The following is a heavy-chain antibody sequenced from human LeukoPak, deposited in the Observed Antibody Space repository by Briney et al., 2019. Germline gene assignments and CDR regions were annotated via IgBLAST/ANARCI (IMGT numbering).Heavy chain of an antibody. CDR3: AKVSGGSSGPFDY. J-gene: IGHJ4*02. CDR1: GFTFSSYG. Sequence: PGGSLRLSCAASGFTFSSYGMHWVRQAPGKGLEWVAVIWYDGSNKYYADSVKGRFTISRDNSKNTLYLQMNSLRAEDTAVYYCAKVSGGSSGPFDYWGQRTLVTFSS. CDR2: IWYDGSNK. V-gene: IGHV3-33*06. D-gene: IGHD3-22*01.